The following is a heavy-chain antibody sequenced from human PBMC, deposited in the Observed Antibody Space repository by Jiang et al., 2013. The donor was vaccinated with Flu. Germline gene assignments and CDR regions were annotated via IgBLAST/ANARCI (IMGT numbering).Heavy chain of an antibody. CDR1: GFTFSSYG. CDR2: ISYDGSNK. CDR3: AKDYGSYFDY. J-gene: IGHJ4*02. V-gene: IGHV3-30*18. Sequence: RLSCAASGFTFSSYGMHWVRQAPGKGLEWVAVISYDGSNKYYADSVKGRFTISRDNSKNTLYLQMNSLRAEDTAVYYCAKDYGSYFDYWGQGTLVTVSS. D-gene: IGHD1-26*01.